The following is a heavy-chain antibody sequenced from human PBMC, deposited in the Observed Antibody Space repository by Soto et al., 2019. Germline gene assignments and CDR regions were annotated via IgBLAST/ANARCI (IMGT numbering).Heavy chain of an antibody. Sequence: QVRLVESVGGVVQPGNSLRLSCAGSGFPFSAEAMHWVRQAPGKGLEWVAAISYDGNNKNHADSVKGRFTVSRDNSKNTLYLQIYSLRPEDTAVYYCARDYSSGWCLDYWGQGSLVTVSS. CDR3: ARDYSSGWCLDY. J-gene: IGHJ4*02. CDR2: ISYDGNNK. D-gene: IGHD6-13*01. V-gene: IGHV3-30-3*01. CDR1: GFPFSAEA.